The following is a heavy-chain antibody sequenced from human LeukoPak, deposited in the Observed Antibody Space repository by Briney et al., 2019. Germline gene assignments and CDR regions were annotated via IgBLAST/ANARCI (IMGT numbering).Heavy chain of an antibody. J-gene: IGHJ5*02. CDR3: ARDYGANWFDP. Sequence: GESLKISCKGSGYSFTSYGISWVRQAPGQGLEWMGWISAYNGNTNYAQKLQGRVTMTTDTSTSTAYMELRSLRSDDTAVYYCARDYGANWFDPWGQGTLVTVSS. CDR1: GYSFTSYG. CDR2: ISAYNGNT. V-gene: IGHV1-18*01. D-gene: IGHD4-17*01.